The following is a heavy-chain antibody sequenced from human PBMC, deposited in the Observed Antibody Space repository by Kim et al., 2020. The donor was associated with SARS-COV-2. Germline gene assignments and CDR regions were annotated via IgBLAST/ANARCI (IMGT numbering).Heavy chain of an antibody. Sequence: GGSLRLSCAASGFTSSSYAMHWVRQAPGKGLEWVAVISYDGSNKYYADSVKGRFTISRDNSKNTLYLQMNSLRAEDTAVYYCARDTQWLENWFDPWGQGTLVTVSS. D-gene: IGHD6-19*01. CDR3: ARDTQWLENWFDP. J-gene: IGHJ5*02. CDR1: GFTSSSYA. V-gene: IGHV3-30-3*01. CDR2: ISYDGSNK.